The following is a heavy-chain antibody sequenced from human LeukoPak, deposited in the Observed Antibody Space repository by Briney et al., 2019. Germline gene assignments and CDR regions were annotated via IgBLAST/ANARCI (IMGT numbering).Heavy chain of an antibody. J-gene: IGHJ5*02. D-gene: IGHD1-26*01. Sequence: SETLSLTCTVSGGSISSGSYYWSWIRQPAGKGLEWIGRIYTSGSTNYDPSLKSRVTISVDTSKNQFSLKLSSVTAADTAVYYCARSIVGGSYYLDPWGQGTLVTVSS. CDR3: ARSIVGGSYYLDP. CDR2: IYTSGST. CDR1: GGSISSGSYY. V-gene: IGHV4-61*02.